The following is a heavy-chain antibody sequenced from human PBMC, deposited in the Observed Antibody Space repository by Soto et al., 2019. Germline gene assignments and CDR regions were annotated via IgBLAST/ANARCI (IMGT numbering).Heavy chain of an antibody. J-gene: IGHJ4*02. D-gene: IGHD3-22*01. CDR1: GFTFSSYA. CDR3: AKDISNYYDSSPPSFDY. Sequence: EVQLLESGGGLVQPGGSLRLSCAASGFTFSSYAMSWVRQAPGKGLEWVSAISGSGGSTYYADSVKGRFTISRDNSKNTLYLQMNSLRAEDTAVYYCAKDISNYYDSSPPSFDYWGQGTLVTVSS. V-gene: IGHV3-23*01. CDR2: ISGSGGST.